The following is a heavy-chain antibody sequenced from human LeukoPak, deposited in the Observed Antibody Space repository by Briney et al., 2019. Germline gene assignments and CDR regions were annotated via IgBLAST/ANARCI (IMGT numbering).Heavy chain of an antibody. CDR2: IKQDGSDK. V-gene: IGHV3-7*04. Sequence: GGSLRLSCAASGFTFSSYWMSWVRQAPGKGLEWVANIKQDGSDKYYVDSVKGRFTISRDNAKNSLYLQMNSLRAEDTAVYYCARDPYDSSGYRRDAFDIWGQGTMVTVSS. J-gene: IGHJ3*02. CDR1: GFTFSSYW. CDR3: ARDPYDSSGYRRDAFDI. D-gene: IGHD3-22*01.